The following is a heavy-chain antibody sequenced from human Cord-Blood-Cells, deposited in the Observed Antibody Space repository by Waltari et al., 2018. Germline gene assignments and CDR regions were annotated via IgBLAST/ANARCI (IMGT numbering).Heavy chain of an antibody. V-gene: IGHV3-30*18. Sequence: QVQLVESGGGVVQPGRSLRLSCAASGFTFSSYGMAGVRPAPGKGLEWVAVISYDGSNKYYADSVKGRFTISRDNSKNTLYLQMNSLRAEDTAVYYCAKGALYYYYYYMDVWGKGTTVTVSS. CDR1: GFTFSSYG. CDR3: AKGALYYYYYYMDV. CDR2: ISYDGSNK. J-gene: IGHJ6*03.